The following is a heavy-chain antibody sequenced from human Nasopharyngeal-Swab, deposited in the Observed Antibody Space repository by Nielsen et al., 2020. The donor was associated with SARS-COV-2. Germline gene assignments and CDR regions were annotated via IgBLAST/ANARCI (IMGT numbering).Heavy chain of an antibody. J-gene: IGHJ2*01. V-gene: IGHV3-30-3*01. D-gene: IGHD2-21*02. CDR1: GFTFSSYA. CDR3: ARGGLLELGFYWYFDL. CDR2: ISYDGSNK. Sequence: GESLKISCAASGFTFSSYAMHWVRQAPGKGLEWVAVISYDGSNKYYADSVKGRFTISRDNSKNTLYLQMNSLRAEDTAVYYCARGGLLELGFYWYFDLWGLLPLFPVSS.